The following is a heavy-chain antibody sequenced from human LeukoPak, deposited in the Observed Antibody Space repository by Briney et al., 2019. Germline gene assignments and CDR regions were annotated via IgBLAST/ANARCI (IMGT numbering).Heavy chain of an antibody. CDR1: GFTFSNYA. CDR3: AKGGVVGATGSRLNWFDP. V-gene: IGHV3-23*01. Sequence: GGSLRLSCAPSGFTFSNYAMSWVRQAPGKGLEWISSIGGSGDAARIYYADSVKGRFTISRDNSKNTLYLQMNSLRAEDTAVYYCAKGGVVGATGSRLNWFDPWGQGTLVTVSS. D-gene: IGHD1-26*01. J-gene: IGHJ5*02. CDR2: IGGSGDAARI.